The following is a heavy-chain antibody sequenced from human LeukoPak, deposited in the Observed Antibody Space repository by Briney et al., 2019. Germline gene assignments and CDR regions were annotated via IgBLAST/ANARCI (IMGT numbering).Heavy chain of an antibody. Sequence: GGSLRLSCAASGFTFSNYAMSWVRQAPGKGLEWVSGLSGSGGSIYYADSVKGRFTISRDNSKNTLYLQTNSLRAEDTAVYYCAKDFEMGTDIVVVPAAIRGDYFDYWGQGTLVTVSS. CDR1: GFTFSNYA. J-gene: IGHJ4*02. D-gene: IGHD2-2*02. V-gene: IGHV3-23*01. CDR3: AKDFEMGTDIVVVPAAIRGDYFDY. CDR2: LSGSGGSI.